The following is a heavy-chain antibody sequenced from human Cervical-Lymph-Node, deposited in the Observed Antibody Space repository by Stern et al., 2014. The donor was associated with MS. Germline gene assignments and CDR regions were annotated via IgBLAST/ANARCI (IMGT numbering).Heavy chain of an antibody. Sequence: VQLVESGGGLVKPGGSLRLSCAASGFTLSDYYMSWIRQAPGKGLEWVSYISTSGSTIYHADSVKGRFTISRDNAKNSLFLQMNSLRVEDTAVYYCARGGEYASGLTDYWGQGTLVTVSS. V-gene: IGHV3-11*01. J-gene: IGHJ4*02. CDR3: ARGGEYASGLTDY. CDR1: GFTLSDYY. CDR2: ISTSGSTI. D-gene: IGHD6-19*01.